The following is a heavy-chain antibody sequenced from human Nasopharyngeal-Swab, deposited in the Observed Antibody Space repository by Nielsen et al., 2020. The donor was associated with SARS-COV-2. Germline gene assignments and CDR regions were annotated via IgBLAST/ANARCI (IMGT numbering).Heavy chain of an antibody. J-gene: IGHJ6*02. CDR2: INHSGST. V-gene: IGHV4-34*01. CDR3: ARGGYYCSSTSCYYYSGYYYGMDV. CDR1: GVSFSGYY. Sequence: SETLSLTCAVFGVSFSGYYWSWIRQPPGKGLDWIGEINHSGSTKYNPSLKSRVNISVDTSKNQFSLKVSSVTAADTAVYYCARGGYYCSSTSCYYYSGYYYGMDVWGQGTTVTVSS. D-gene: IGHD2-2*01.